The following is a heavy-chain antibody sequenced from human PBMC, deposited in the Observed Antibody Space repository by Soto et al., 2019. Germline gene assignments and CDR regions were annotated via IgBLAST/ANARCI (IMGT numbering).Heavy chain of an antibody. CDR1: GFTFSDYY. CDR3: ARARGWPVGAFDI. D-gene: IGHD6-19*01. CDR2: ISSSSSYT. J-gene: IGHJ3*02. Sequence: GGSLRLSCAASGFTFSDYYMSWIRQAPGKGLEWFSYISSSSSYTNYADSVKGRFTISRDNAKNSLYLQMNSLRAEDTAVYYCARARGWPVGAFDIWGQGTMVTVSS. V-gene: IGHV3-11*06.